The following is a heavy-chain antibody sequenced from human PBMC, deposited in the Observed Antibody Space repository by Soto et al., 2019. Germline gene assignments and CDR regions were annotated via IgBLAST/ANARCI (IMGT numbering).Heavy chain of an antibody. J-gene: IGHJ4*02. CDR1: GFTFSTYD. CDR3: ARRAVTTYHYFDY. V-gene: IGHV3-21*01. Sequence: GGSLRLSCVASGFTFSTYDMNWVRQAPGKGLEWVSSINRASIYIYYADSVRGRFTISRDNAKNSLYLQMDSLRVEDTAVYYCARRAVTTYHYFDYWGQGTLVTVSS. CDR2: INRASIYI. D-gene: IGHD4-17*01.